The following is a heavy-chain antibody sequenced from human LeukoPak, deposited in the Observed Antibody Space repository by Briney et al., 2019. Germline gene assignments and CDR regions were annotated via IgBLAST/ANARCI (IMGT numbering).Heavy chain of an antibody. V-gene: IGHV3-23*01. D-gene: IGHD6-19*01. CDR2: ISGSCGST. Sequence: GGSLRLSCAASGFTFSSYAMSWVRQAPGKGLEWVSAISGSCGSTYYADSVKGRFTISRDNSKNTLYLQMNSLRAEDTAVYYCATGRGIAVAGTGYWGQGTLVTVSS. CDR1: GFTFSSYA. J-gene: IGHJ4*02. CDR3: ATGRGIAVAGTGY.